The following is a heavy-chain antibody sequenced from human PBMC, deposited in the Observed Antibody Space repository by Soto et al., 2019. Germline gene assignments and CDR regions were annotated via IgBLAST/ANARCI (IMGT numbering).Heavy chain of an antibody. CDR1: GLTFDSYG. V-gene: IGHV3-9*01. J-gene: IGHJ4*02. CDR2: ITWNSGRI. D-gene: IGHD2-15*01. CDR3: AKDVNRFCRGDCPFDR. Sequence: HPGGSLRLSCAASGLTFDSYGMHWVRQAPGKGLEWVSGITWNSGRIDYANSVKGRFTISRDNDKKSLYLQMNSLRDEDTALYYCAKDVNRFCRGDCPFDRWGQGAWVTVSS.